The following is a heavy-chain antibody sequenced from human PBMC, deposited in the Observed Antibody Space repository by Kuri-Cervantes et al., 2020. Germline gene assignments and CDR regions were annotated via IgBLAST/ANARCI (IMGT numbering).Heavy chain of an antibody. V-gene: IGHV4-34*01. CDR3: ARDLGDYVWGSYRYLGH. J-gene: IGHJ4*02. Sequence: SETLSLTCAVYGGSLSGYYWSWIRQPPGKGLEWIGEINHSGSTNYNPSLKSRVTISVDTSKNQFPLKLSSVTAADTAVYYCARDLGDYVWGSYRYLGHWGQGTLVTVSS. CDR1: GGSLSGYY. CDR2: INHSGST. D-gene: IGHD3-16*02.